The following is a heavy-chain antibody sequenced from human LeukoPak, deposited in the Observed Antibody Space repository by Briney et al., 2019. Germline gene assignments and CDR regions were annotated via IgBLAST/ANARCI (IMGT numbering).Heavy chain of an antibody. J-gene: IGHJ3*02. Sequence: PGGSLRLSCVASGCIFNEYGKTWVRQIPGKGLEWVCGINGNGGRTGYADSVKGRFTISRDNAKNSLYLQMNSLRAEDTAMFYCSRSLGDDAFDIWGQGTLVTVSS. D-gene: IGHD3-10*01. CDR3: SRSLGDDAFDI. CDR1: GCIFNEYG. CDR2: INGNGGRT. V-gene: IGHV3-20*04.